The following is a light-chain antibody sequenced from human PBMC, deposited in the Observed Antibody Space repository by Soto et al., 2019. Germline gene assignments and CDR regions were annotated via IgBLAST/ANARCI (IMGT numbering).Light chain of an antibody. CDR1: QSISSW. Sequence: DIQMTQSPSTLSASVGDRVTITCRASQSISSWLAWYQQKPGKAPKLLIYKASSLESGVPSRFSGSGSGTEITLTISSLQPDDFASYYCQQYNSYRTFGQGTKGEIK. CDR3: QQYNSYRT. CDR2: KAS. J-gene: IGKJ1*01. V-gene: IGKV1-5*03.